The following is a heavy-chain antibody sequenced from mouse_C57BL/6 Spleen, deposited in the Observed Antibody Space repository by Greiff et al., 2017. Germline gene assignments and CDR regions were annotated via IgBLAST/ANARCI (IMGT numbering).Heavy chain of an antibody. Sequence: EVKLVESGGGLVQPGGSMKLSCAASGFTFSDAWMDWVRQSPEKGLEWVAEIRNKANNHATYYVESLKERFTISRDDSKSSVYLQMNSLRAEDTGIYYCTRDSSSDWYFDVWGTGTTVTVAS. CDR1: GFTFSDAW. D-gene: IGHD1-1*01. CDR3: TRDSSSDWYFDV. J-gene: IGHJ1*03. V-gene: IGHV6-6*01. CDR2: IRNKANNHAT.